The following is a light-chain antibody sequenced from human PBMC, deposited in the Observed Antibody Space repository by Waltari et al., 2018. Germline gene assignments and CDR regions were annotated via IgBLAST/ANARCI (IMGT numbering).Light chain of an antibody. J-gene: IGKJ2*01. CDR1: QSIATS. Sequence: DIQMTQSPSSLSASVGDRVTITCRASQSIATSFNWYQQKPGKAPKVLIYAASSLQSGVPSRFSGSGSGTHFTLTISSLQPEDFATYYCQQSRNIPYTFGQGTRLEIK. CDR3: QQSRNIPYT. V-gene: IGKV1-39*01. CDR2: AAS.